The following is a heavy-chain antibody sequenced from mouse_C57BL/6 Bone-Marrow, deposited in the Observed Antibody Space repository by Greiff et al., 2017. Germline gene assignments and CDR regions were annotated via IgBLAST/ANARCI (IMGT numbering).Heavy chain of an antibody. CDR2: ISDGGSYT. J-gene: IGHJ1*03. CDR1: GFTFSSYA. D-gene: IGHD1-1*01. V-gene: IGHV5-4*03. CDR3: ARIPYYYGSSPWYFDV. Sequence: EVKVVESGGGLVKPGGSLKLSCAASGFTFSSYAMSWVRQTPEKRLEWVATISDGGSYTYYPDNVKGRFTISRDNAKNNLYLQMSHLKSEDTAMYYCARIPYYYGSSPWYFDVWGTGTTVTVSS.